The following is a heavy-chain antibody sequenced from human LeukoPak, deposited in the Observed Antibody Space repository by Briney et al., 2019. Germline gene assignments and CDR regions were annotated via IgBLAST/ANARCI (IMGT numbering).Heavy chain of an antibody. CDR1: GFTFSSYS. Sequence: PGGSLRLSCAASGFTFSSYSMDWVRQAPGKGLEWVSSISSSSSYIYYADSVKGRFTISRDNSKNTLYLQMNSLRAEDTAVYYCARSLSDYGDYGKWVYWGQGTLVTVSS. V-gene: IGHV3-21*01. CDR3: ARSLSDYGDYGKWVY. CDR2: ISSSSSYI. D-gene: IGHD4-17*01. J-gene: IGHJ4*02.